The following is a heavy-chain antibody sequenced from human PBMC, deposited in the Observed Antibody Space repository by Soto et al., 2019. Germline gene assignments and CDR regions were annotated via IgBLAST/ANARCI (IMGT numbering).Heavy chain of an antibody. D-gene: IGHD2-15*01. CDR1: GFSLTTSAEG. V-gene: IGHV2-5*02. J-gene: IGHJ5*02. CDR3: APTFPRHTAWSSGGSFPPAFDP. CDR2: IYWDDAN. Sequence: QITLKESGPTLLKPTQTLTLTCTFSGFSLTTSAEGVGWIRQPPGKALERLALIYWDDANRYSPPPHSRPTIPQDTSKMRVVLTMTNMGLVDTATYYSAPTFPRHTAWSSGGSFPPAFDPWGEGALVTVSS.